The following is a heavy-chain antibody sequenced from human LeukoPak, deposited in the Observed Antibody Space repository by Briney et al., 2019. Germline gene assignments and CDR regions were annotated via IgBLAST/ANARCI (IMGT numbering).Heavy chain of an antibody. CDR2: IDPNSGGT. V-gene: IGHV1-2*02. Sequence: GASVKVSCKASGYTFTGYYMHWVRQAPGPGLGWMGWIDPNSGGTNYAQKFQGRVTMTRDTSISTAYMELSRLRSDDTAVYYCAGTRGKTYYYDSTSRGAFDIWGQGTMVTVSS. J-gene: IGHJ3*02. D-gene: IGHD3-22*01. CDR3: AGTRGKTYYYDSTSRGAFDI. CDR1: GYTFTGYY.